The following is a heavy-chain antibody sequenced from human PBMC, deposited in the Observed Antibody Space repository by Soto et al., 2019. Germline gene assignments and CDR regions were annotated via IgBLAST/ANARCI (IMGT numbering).Heavy chain of an antibody. J-gene: IGHJ4*02. Sequence: SETLSLTCTVSGGSISSYYWSWIRQPPGKGLEWIGYIYYSGSTNYNPSLKSRVTISVDTSKNQFSLKLSSVTAADTAVYYCARTMVRGVIGLWGQGTLVTVSS. V-gene: IGHV4-59*01. CDR2: IYYSGST. CDR1: GGSISSYY. CDR3: ARTMVRGVIGL. D-gene: IGHD3-10*01.